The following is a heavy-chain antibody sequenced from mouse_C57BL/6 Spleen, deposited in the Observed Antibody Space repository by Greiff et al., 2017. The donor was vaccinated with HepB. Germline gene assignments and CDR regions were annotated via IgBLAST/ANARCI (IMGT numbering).Heavy chain of an antibody. CDR3: ARGGYPDY. J-gene: IGHJ2*01. CDR1: GYAFTNYL. D-gene: IGHD2-2*01. V-gene: IGHV1-54*01. Sequence: QVQLQQSGAELVRPGTSVKVSCKASGYAFTNYLIEWVKQRPGQGLEWIGVINPGSGGTNYNEKFKGKATLTADKSSSTAYMQLSSLTSEYSAVYFCARGGYPDYWGQGTTLTVSS. CDR2: INPGSGGT.